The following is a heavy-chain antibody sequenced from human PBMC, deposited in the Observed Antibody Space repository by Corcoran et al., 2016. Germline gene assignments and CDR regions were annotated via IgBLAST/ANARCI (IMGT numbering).Heavy chain of an antibody. CDR3: AVGDTAMVTSGRRSMIAVVPQWY. CDR1: GYTFTGYY. J-gene: IGHJ4*02. CDR2: INPNSGGT. Sequence: QVQLVQSGAEVKKPGASVKVSCKASGYTFTGYYMHWVRQAPGQGLEWMGWINPNSGGTNYAQKFQGRVTMTRDTSISTAYMELSRLRSDDTAVYYCAVGDTAMVTSGRRSMIAVVPQWYWGQGTLVTVSS. V-gene: IGHV1-2*02. D-gene: IGHD5-18*01.